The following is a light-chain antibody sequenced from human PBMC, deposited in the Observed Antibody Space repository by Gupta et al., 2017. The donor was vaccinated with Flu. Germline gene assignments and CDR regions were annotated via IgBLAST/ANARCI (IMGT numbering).Light chain of an antibody. Sequence: EVVLTQSPATLSLSPGDRATLSCRASHSVGRYVAWYQQKPGQAPRLLVFDAADRAAGVPARFSGSGSGADFTLTISSLEPEDFAMYYCQQRSNWPPVLTFGGGTRVELK. CDR1: HSVGRY. CDR3: QQRSNWPPVLT. V-gene: IGKV3-11*01. CDR2: DAA. J-gene: IGKJ4*01.